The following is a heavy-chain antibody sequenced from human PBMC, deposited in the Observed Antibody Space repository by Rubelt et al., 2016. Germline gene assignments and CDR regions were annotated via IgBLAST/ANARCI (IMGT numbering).Heavy chain of an antibody. Sequence: QVQVQESGPGLVEPSGTLSLTCVVSGGLISSSQWWSWLRQPPGKGLEWIGELYHSGSTTYNPPLTSRVTIPVDKTKNQFSLSRSSVTAADTASYYCARKFLDSSGFHDFWGQGTLVTVSS. D-gene: IGHD3-22*01. V-gene: IGHV4-4*02. CDR1: GGLISSSQW. CDR2: LYHSGST. J-gene: IGHJ4*02. CDR3: ARKFLDSSGFHDF.